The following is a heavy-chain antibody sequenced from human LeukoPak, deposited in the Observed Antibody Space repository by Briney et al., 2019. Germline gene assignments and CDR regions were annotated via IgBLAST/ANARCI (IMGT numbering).Heavy chain of an antibody. V-gene: IGHV3-21*04. CDR1: GFTFSSYS. J-gene: IGHJ4*02. Sequence: PGGSLRLSCAASGFTFSSYSMNWVRQAPGKGLEWVSSITGSSSYTHYADSVKGRFTISRDNAKNSLYLQMNSLRAEDTAVYYCARGFADFVWGSYPSSYWGQGILVTVSS. CDR3: ARGFADFVWGSYPSSY. D-gene: IGHD3-16*02. CDR2: ITGSSSYT.